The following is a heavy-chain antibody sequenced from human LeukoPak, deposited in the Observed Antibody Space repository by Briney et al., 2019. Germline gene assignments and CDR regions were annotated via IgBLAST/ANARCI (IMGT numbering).Heavy chain of an antibody. Sequence: ASVKVSCKASGYTFTSYDINWVRQATGQGLEWMGWMNPNSGNTGYAQKFQGRVTITRNTSISTAYMELSSLRSEDTAVYCCARTTPGGLRFLEWFYYMDVWGKGTTVTVSS. J-gene: IGHJ6*03. CDR2: MNPNSGNT. V-gene: IGHV1-8*03. D-gene: IGHD3-3*01. CDR1: GYTFTSYD. CDR3: ARTTPGGLRFLEWFYYMDV.